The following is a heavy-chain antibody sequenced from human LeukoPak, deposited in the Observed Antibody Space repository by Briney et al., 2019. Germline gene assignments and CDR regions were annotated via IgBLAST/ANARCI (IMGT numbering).Heavy chain of an antibody. CDR3: AREGRYCSGGSCLNWFDP. Sequence: EASVKVSCKASGGTFSSYAISWVRQAPGQGLEWMGRIIPIFGTASYAQKFQGRVTITTDESTSTAYMELSSLRSEDTAVYYCAREGRYCSGGSCLNWFDPWGQGTLVTVSS. CDR1: GGTFSSYA. J-gene: IGHJ5*02. CDR2: IIPIFGTA. D-gene: IGHD2-15*01. V-gene: IGHV1-69*05.